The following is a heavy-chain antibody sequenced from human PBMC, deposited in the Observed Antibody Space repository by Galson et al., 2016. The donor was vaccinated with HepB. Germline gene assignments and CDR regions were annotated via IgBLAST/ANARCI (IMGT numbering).Heavy chain of an antibody. CDR2: ISHSGNI. Sequence: LSLTCAVSGGSINTGTDSWSWIRQPPGKDLEWIGYISHSGNIYYNPSLQSRVTISADRSKNHFSLKVSSVTAADTAVYYCARGAYYMDVWGKGTTVTVSS. V-gene: IGHV4-30-2*01. CDR3: ARGAYYMDV. CDR1: GGSINTGTDS. J-gene: IGHJ6*03.